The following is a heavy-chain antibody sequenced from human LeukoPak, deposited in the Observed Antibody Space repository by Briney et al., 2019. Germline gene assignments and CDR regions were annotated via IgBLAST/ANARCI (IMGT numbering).Heavy chain of an antibody. Sequence: PGGSLKLSCAASGFTFSGSVMHWVRQASVKGLEWVGRIRSRADNYATPYAASVRGRFTVSRDDSKNTAFLQMNSLKAEDTAVYYCTRLWGDCGGDCYSHDYWGLGTLVTVSS. CDR2: IRSRADNYAT. J-gene: IGHJ4*02. V-gene: IGHV3-73*01. CDR1: GFTFSGSV. CDR3: TRLWGDCGGDCYSHDY. D-gene: IGHD2-21*02.